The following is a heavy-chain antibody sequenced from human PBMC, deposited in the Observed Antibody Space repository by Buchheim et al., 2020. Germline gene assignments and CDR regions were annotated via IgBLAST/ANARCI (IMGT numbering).Heavy chain of an antibody. Sequence: EVQLVESGGGLVQPGGSLRLSCAASGFTFSSYWMSWVRQAPGKGLEWVANIKQDGSEKYYVDSVKGRFTISRDNAKKSLYLQMNSLRAEETAVYYCARDTSSWEAPPGEYWGQGTL. D-gene: IGHD6-13*01. J-gene: IGHJ4*02. CDR1: GFTFSSYW. V-gene: IGHV3-7*01. CDR2: IKQDGSEK. CDR3: ARDTSSWEAPPGEY.